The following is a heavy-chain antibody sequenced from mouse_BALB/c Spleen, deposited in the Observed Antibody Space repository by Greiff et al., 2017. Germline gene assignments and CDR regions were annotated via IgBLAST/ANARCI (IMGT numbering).Heavy chain of an antibody. CDR1: GYTFTDYN. CDR3: ARSRAGFDY. CDR2: IYPYNGGT. D-gene: IGHD3-3*01. V-gene: IGHV1S29*02. Sequence: EVQLQQSGPELVKPGASVKISCKASGYTFTDYNMHWVKQSHGKSLEWIGYIYPYNGGTGYNQKFKSKATLTVDNSSSTAYMELRSLTSEDSAVYYCARSRAGFDYWGQGTTLTVSS. J-gene: IGHJ2*01.